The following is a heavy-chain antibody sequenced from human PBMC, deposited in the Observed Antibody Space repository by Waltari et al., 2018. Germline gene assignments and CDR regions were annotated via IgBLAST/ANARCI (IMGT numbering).Heavy chain of an antibody. V-gene: IGHV1-2*04. Sequence: QVHLVQSGAEVKKPGASVKVSCKTSGYTFTGYYIHWVRQAPGQGLEWMGWINPNSGGTKDAQKFQGWVTMTRDTSISTAYMEVNRLRSDDTAVFYCALATIAGGTFDYWGQGTLVTVSS. CDR3: ALATIAGGTFDY. CDR2: INPNSGGT. D-gene: IGHD5-12*01. CDR1: GYTFTGYY. J-gene: IGHJ4*02.